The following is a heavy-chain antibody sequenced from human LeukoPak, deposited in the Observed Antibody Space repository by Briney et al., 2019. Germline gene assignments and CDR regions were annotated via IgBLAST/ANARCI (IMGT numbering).Heavy chain of an antibody. V-gene: IGHV1-18*01. Sequence: SVKVSCKASGYTSTNYGISWVRQAPGQGLEWMGWISINRGNTNYAQKFQGRVSMTTDTSTSTAYMELRGLRSDDTAMYYCARDVGITVADSFDPWGQGTLVTVSS. D-gene: IGHD6-19*01. J-gene: IGHJ5*02. CDR3: ARDVGITVADSFDP. CDR1: GYTSTNYG. CDR2: ISINRGNT.